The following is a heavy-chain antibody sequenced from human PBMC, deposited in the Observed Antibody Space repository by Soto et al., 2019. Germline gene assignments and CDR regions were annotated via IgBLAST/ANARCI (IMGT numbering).Heavy chain of an antibody. Sequence: GGSLRLSCAASGFTFSDYYMSWIRQAPGKGLEWVSYISSSGSTIYYADSVKGRFTISRDNAKNSLYLQMNSLRAEDTAVYYCAREKANYDFWSGYYNYYYYMDVWGKGTTVTVSS. CDR1: GFTFSDYY. J-gene: IGHJ6*03. V-gene: IGHV3-11*01. D-gene: IGHD3-3*01. CDR2: ISSSGSTI. CDR3: AREKANYDFWSGYYNYYYYMDV.